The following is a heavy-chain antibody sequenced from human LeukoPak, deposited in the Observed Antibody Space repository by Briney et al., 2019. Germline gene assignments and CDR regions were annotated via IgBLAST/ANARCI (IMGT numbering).Heavy chain of an antibody. J-gene: IGHJ4*02. CDR1: GFSISRYG. CDR2: TRYDGSNK. D-gene: IGHD3-16*02. CDR3: AKDLFGDYVWGTYRAIDT. V-gene: IGHV3-30*02. Sequence: GGSLRVSCAGSGFSISRYGMHWVRQPPGKGLEWVAFTRYDGSNKYFADSVKGRFTISRGNSKSTLYLQMQSLRLEDSAIYYCAKDLFGDYVWGTYRAIDTWGQGTLVTVSS.